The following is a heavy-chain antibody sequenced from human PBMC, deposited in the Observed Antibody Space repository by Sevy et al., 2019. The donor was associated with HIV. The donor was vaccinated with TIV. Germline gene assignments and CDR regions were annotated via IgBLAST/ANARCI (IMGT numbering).Heavy chain of an antibody. V-gene: IGHV3-7*04. CDR3: ARGNCGSFDY. Sequence: GGSLRLSCAASGFSFSSYWLHWVRQAPGKGLEWVANIKQDESEKYYVASVKGRFTISGDNAKNSVYLQMNSLRPEDTAIYYCARGNCGSFDYWGQGTLVTVSS. J-gene: IGHJ4*02. D-gene: IGHD2-21*01. CDR2: IKQDESEK. CDR1: GFSFSSYW.